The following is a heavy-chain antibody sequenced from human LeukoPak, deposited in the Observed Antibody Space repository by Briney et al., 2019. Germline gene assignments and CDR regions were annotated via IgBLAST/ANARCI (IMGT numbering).Heavy chain of an antibody. D-gene: IGHD3-9*01. Sequence: SETLSLTCAVYGGSFSGYYWSWIRQPPGKGLEWIGYIYYSGSTNYNPSLKSRVTISVDTSKNQFSLKLSSVTAADTAVYYCVRPDDNSFDFWGQGTMVTVSS. V-gene: IGHV4-59*08. CDR1: GGSFSGYY. CDR3: VRPDDNSFDF. J-gene: IGHJ3*01. CDR2: IYYSGST.